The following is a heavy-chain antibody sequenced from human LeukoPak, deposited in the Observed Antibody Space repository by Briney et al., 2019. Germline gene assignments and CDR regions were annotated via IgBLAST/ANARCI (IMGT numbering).Heavy chain of an antibody. D-gene: IGHD4-17*01. CDR2: IRSKAYGGTT. V-gene: IGHV3-49*03. J-gene: IGHJ3*02. Sequence: PGGSLRLSCTASGFTFGDYAVSWFRQAPGKGLEWVGFIRSKAYGGTTEYAASVKGRFTISRDDSKSIAYLQMNSLKTEDTAVYYCNGDFGAFDIWGQGTMVTVSS. CDR3: NGDFGAFDI. CDR1: GFTFGDYA.